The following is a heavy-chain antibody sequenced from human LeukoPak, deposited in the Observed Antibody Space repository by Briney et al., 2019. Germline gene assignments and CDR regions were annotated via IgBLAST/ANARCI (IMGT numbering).Heavy chain of an antibody. Sequence: GGSLRLSCAASGFTFSSYAMHWVRQAPGKGLEWVAVISYDGSNKYYADSVKGRFTISRDNSKNTLYLQMNSLRAEDTAVYYCARESGSYDYWGQGTLVTVSS. CDR2: ISYDGSNK. J-gene: IGHJ4*02. D-gene: IGHD1-26*01. CDR1: GFTFSSYA. CDR3: ARESGSYDY. V-gene: IGHV3-30-3*01.